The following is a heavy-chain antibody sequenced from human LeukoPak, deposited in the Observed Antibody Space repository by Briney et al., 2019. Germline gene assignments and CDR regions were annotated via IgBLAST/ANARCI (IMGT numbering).Heavy chain of an antibody. Sequence: ASVKVSCKASGYTFTSYGISWVRQAPGQGLEWMGWISAYNGNTNYAQKLQGRVTMTTDTSTSTDYMELSSLRSEDTAVYFCARDNSIDDRGWWFDPWGQGTLVTISS. CDR3: ARDNSIDDRGWWFDP. V-gene: IGHV1-18*01. CDR2: ISAYNGNT. J-gene: IGHJ5*02. D-gene: IGHD4-23*01. CDR1: GYTFTSYG.